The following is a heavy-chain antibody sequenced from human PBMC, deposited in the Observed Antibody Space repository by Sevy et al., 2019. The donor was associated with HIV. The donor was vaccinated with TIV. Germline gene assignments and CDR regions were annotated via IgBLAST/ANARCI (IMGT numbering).Heavy chain of an antibody. CDR2: ISASGGST. CDR1: GFTFSSYA. V-gene: IGHV3-23*01. J-gene: IGHJ4*02. D-gene: IGHD2-21*02. CDR3: AKLREGTYCGGDCYSRPFIFDY. Sequence: GGSLRLSCAASGFTFSSYAMSWVRQAPGKGLEWVSAISASGGSTYYADSVKGRFTISRDNSKNTLYLQMNSLRAEDTAVYYCAKLREGTYCGGDCYSRPFIFDYWGQGTLVTVSS.